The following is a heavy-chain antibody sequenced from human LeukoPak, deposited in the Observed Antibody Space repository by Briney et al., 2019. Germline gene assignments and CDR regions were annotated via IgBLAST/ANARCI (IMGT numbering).Heavy chain of an antibody. J-gene: IGHJ4*02. D-gene: IGHD3-10*01. Sequence: PGGSLRLSCAASGFTSTSYSMNWVRQAPGKGLEWVSFISTGSSIIYYADSVKGRFTISRDNAENSPYLQMNSLRDEDTAVYYCARDSTGRGYFDYWGQGTLVTVSS. V-gene: IGHV3-48*02. CDR3: ARDSTGRGYFDY. CDR1: GFTSTSYS. CDR2: ISTGSSII.